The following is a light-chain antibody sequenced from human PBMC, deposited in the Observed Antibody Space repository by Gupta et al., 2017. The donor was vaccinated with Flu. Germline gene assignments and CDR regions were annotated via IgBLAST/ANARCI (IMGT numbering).Light chain of an antibody. CDR1: QSLVHINGYNY. CDR2: LGS. CDR3: MQALQIPYT. Sequence: DIVMTQSPLSLPVTPGEPASISCRSSQSLVHINGYNYLDWYLQKPGQSPQLLIYLGSNRASGVPDRFSGSGSGTDFTLKISRVEAEDVGLYYCMQALQIPYTFAQGTKLEIK. V-gene: IGKV2-28*01. J-gene: IGKJ2*01.